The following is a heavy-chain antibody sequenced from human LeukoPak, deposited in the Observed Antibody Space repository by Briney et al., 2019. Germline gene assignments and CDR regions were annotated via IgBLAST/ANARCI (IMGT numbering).Heavy chain of an antibody. V-gene: IGHV3-30*18. D-gene: IGHD6-19*01. CDR1: GFTFRGYG. CDR2: TSYDGSNK. CDR3: AKDASLAVAGRGWFDS. Sequence: GGSLRLSCAASGFTFRGYGMHWVRQAPGKGLEWVAGTSYDGSNKYYADSVKGRFTISRDNSKNTLYLQMNSLRAEDTAVYYCAKDASLAVAGRGWFDSWGQGTLVTVSP. J-gene: IGHJ5*01.